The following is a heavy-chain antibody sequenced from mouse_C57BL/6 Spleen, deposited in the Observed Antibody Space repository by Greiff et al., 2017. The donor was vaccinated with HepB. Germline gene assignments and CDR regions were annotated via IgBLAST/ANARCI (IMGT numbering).Heavy chain of an antibody. J-gene: IGHJ2*01. Sequence: VKLQESGAELARPGASVKLSCKASGYTFTSYGISWVKQRTGQGLEWIGEIYPRSGNTYYNEKFKGKATLTADKSSSTAYMELRSLTSEDSAVYFCAREKITTVVAPFDYWGQGTTLTVSS. D-gene: IGHD1-1*01. CDR2: IYPRSGNT. CDR1: GYTFTSYG. CDR3: AREKITTVVAPFDY. V-gene: IGHV1-81*01.